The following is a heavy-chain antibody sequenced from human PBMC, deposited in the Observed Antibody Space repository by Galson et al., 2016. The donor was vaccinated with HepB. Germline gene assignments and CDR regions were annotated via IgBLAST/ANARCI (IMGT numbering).Heavy chain of an antibody. CDR1: GYTFTNYF. CDR3: SRTREYYSAFDL. D-gene: IGHD2/OR15-2a*01. J-gene: IGHJ3*01. CDR2: INPYSGNT. Sequence: SVKVSCKASGYTFTNYFIYWVRQAPGHGLEWMGIINPYSGNTYYAQQFEGRVTVTRDTSTSTVYMELSSLRSEDTAVYYCSRTREYYSAFDLWGQGTMVSVSS. V-gene: IGHV1-46*01.